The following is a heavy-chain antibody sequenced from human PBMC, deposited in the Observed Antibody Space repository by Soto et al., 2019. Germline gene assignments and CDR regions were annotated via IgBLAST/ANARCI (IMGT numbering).Heavy chain of an antibody. Sequence: QIQLVQSGAEVKKPGSSVKVSCKTSGGTFSSYTFSWVRQAPGQGLEWMGRIIPILGIANYAQKVQGRVTITADKSTSTAYMELSSLSSEDTAVYHCARDRTTSFDYYYYMDVWGKGTTVTVSS. CDR2: IIPILGIA. J-gene: IGHJ6*03. V-gene: IGHV1-69*08. D-gene: IGHD1-1*01. CDR3: ARDRTTSFDYYYYMDV. CDR1: GGTFSSYT.